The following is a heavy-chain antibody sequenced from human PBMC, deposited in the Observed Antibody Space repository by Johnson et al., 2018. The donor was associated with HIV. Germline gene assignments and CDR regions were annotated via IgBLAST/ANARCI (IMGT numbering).Heavy chain of an antibody. J-gene: IGHJ3*01. D-gene: IGHD4-11*01. V-gene: IGHV3-23*04. CDR2: LSGTGDST. Sequence: VQLVESGGGLVQPGGSLRLSCAASGFTFSSYAMSWVRQAPGKGLEWVSALSGTGDSTYYADSVTGRFTISRDNSKNTLYLQMNSLRAEDTAVYYCAKETRDSRSACDVWGQGTLVTVSS. CDR3: AKETRDSRSACDV. CDR1: GFTFSSYA.